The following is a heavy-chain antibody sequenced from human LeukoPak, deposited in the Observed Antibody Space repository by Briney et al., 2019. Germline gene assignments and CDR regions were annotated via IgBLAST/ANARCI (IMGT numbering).Heavy chain of an antibody. CDR2: ISGSGGST. Sequence: GGSLRLSCAASGFTFSSYAMSGVRQAPGKGLEWVSAISGSGGSTYYADSVKGRFTISRDNSKNTLYLQMNSLRAEDTAVYYCAKAFAFGELSFTYWGQGTLVTVSS. V-gene: IGHV3-23*01. CDR3: AKAFAFGELSFTY. CDR1: GFTFSSYA. D-gene: IGHD3-10*01. J-gene: IGHJ4*02.